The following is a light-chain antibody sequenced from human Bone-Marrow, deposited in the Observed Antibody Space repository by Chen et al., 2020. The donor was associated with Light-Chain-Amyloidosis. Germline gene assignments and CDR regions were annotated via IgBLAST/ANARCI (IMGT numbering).Light chain of an antibody. CDR2: SAS. Sequence: DIQMTQSPSTLSASVGDRVTITCRASQSIDTYLAWYRRKLGKAPKLLIQSASNLEGGVPSRFSGSGSGTEFTLTISSLQPDDFGSYYCQQYSSYPRTFGQGTNLEI. V-gene: IGKV1-5*01. CDR3: QQYSSYPRT. CDR1: QSIDTY. J-gene: IGKJ2*01.